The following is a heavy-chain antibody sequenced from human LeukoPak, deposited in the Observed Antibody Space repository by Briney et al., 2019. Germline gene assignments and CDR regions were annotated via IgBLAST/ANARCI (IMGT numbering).Heavy chain of an antibody. Sequence: GRSLRLSCAASGFTFSSYAMHWVRQAPGKGLEWVAVISYDGSNKYYADSVKGRFTISRDNSKNTLYLQMNSLRAEDTAVCYCAKDIGGYCSSTSCYTGVYYYYGMDVWGQGTTVTVSS. CDR2: ISYDGSNK. V-gene: IGHV3-30*04. CDR3: AKDIGGYCSSTSCYTGVYYYYGMDV. J-gene: IGHJ6*02. CDR1: GFTFSSYA. D-gene: IGHD2-2*02.